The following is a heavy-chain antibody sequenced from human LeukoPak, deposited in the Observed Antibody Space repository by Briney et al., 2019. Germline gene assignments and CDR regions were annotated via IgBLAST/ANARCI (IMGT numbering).Heavy chain of an antibody. CDR2: ISWNSGSI. V-gene: IGHV3-9*01. D-gene: IGHD1-26*01. Sequence: GGSLRLSCAASGFTFDDYAMHWVRQAPGKGLEWVSGISWNSGSIGYADSVKGRFTISRDNAKNSLYLQMNSLRAEDTALYYCAKAYSGSYHYYFDYWGQGTLVTVSS. CDR1: GFTFDDYA. J-gene: IGHJ4*02. CDR3: AKAYSGSYHYYFDY.